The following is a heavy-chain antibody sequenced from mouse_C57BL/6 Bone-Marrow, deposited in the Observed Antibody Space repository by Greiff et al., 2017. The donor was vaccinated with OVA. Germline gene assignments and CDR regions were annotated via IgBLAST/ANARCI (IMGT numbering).Heavy chain of an antibody. CDR2: ISPSDSET. Sequence: QVQLQQPGAELVRPGSSVKLSCKASGYTFTSYWMDWVKQRPGQGLEWIGNISPSDSETHYNQKFKDKATLTVDKSSSTAYMQLSSLTSEDSAVYYCARSETAPDYWGQGTTLTVSS. V-gene: IGHV1-61*01. J-gene: IGHJ2*01. D-gene: IGHD3-2*01. CDR1: GYTFTSYW. CDR3: ARSETAPDY.